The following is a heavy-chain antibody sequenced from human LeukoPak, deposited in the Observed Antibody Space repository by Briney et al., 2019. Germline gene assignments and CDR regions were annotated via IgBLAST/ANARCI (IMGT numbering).Heavy chain of an antibody. CDR1: GFTFSSYS. CDR2: ISSSSSTI. J-gene: IGHJ3*02. CDR3: ARGEDIVVVPAALAFDI. D-gene: IGHD2-2*01. V-gene: IGHV3-48*01. Sequence: GGSLRLPCAASGFTFSSYSMNWVRQAPGKGLEWVSYISSSSSTIYYADSVKGRFTISRDNAKNSLYLQMNSLRAEDTAVYYCARGEDIVVVPAALAFDIWGQGTMVTVSS.